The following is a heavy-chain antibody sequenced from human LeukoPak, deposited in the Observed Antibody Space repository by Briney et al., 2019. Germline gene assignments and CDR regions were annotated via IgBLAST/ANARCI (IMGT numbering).Heavy chain of an antibody. V-gene: IGHV4-39*01. CDR3: ARAVASAAPFDP. J-gene: IGHJ5*02. Sequence: SETLSLTCTVSGASISGSGYYWGWIRQPPGKGLEWIGSIYYSGNTYYNPSLKSRVTISIDTSKNQFSLKLSSVTAADTAVYYCARAVASAAPFDPWGQGTLVTVSS. CDR2: IYYSGNT. CDR1: GASISGSGYY. D-gene: IGHD6-13*01.